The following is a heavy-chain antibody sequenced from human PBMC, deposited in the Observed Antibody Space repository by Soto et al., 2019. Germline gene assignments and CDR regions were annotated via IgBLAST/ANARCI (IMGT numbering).Heavy chain of an antibody. Sequence: SETLSLTCSVSGGSMNNDSYYWGWIRQPPGKGLEWIGTIYYTGSTFYNPSLGSRVTISVDTSKNQLSLTLTSLTVADTAVYYCARPRWKDGIKWGRGILVTVSS. CDR3: ARPRWKDGIK. J-gene: IGHJ4*02. CDR2: IYYTGST. D-gene: IGHD1-20*01. V-gene: IGHV4-39*01. CDR1: GGSMNNDSYY.